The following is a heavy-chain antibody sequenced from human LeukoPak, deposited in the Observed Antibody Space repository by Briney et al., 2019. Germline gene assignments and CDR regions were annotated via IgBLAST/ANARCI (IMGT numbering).Heavy chain of an antibody. CDR2: IKHDGTEK. V-gene: IGHV3-7*01. D-gene: IGHD1-1*01. CDR1: GFTFSRNW. J-gene: IGHJ4*02. CDR3: ARDFFLEGSISRIFFDY. Sequence: GGSLRLSCAASGFTFSRNWMNWDRQAPGQGLEWVASIKHDGTEKYYVGSVKGRFTISRDNARNSLSLQMHNMRAEDSAVYYCARDFFLEGSISRIFFDYWGQGILVVVSS.